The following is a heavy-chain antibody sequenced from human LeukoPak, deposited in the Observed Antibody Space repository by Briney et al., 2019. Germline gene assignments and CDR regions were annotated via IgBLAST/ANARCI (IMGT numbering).Heavy chain of an antibody. J-gene: IGHJ4*02. CDR2: ISGSGDST. V-gene: IGHV3-23*01. CDR3: ARDGDKTVTGTLDN. CDR1: GFTFSSRA. Sequence: SGGSLRPSCAASGFTFSSRAMSWVRQVPGKGLEWVSSISGSGDSTYYADAVKGRFTISRDNSKNTVNLQMNNLGVEDTAVYFCARDGDKTVTGTLDNWGPGTLGTVSS. D-gene: IGHD1/OR15-1a*01.